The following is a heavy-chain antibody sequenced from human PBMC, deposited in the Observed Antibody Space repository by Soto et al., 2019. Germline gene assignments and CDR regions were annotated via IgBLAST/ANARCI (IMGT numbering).Heavy chain of an antibody. CDR1: GFTFSSYA. J-gene: IGHJ4*02. CDR3: AKTASMTMRDGFDH. D-gene: IGHD2-2*01. Sequence: EVQVLESGGGLVQPGGSLRLSCAASGFTFSSYAMSWVRQAPGQGLEWVSAISGSGSNPYYADSVKGRFTISRDDSKNTLYLQMNSMRAEDSDLYYCAKTASMTMRDGFDHWGQGTLVTVSS. CDR2: ISGSGSNP. V-gene: IGHV3-23*01.